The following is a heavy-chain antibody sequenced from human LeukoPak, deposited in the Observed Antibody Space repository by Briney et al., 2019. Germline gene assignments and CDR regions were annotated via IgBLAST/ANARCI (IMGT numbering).Heavy chain of an antibody. Sequence: SETLSLTCAVCGGSFSGYYWSWIRQPPGKGLEWIGEINHSGSTNYNPSLKSRVTISVDTSKNQFSLKLSSVTAADTAVYYCASRTFEVEWLWGQGTLVTVSS. D-gene: IGHD3-3*01. CDR1: GGSFSGYY. CDR3: ASRTFEVEWL. V-gene: IGHV4-34*01. CDR2: INHSGST. J-gene: IGHJ4*02.